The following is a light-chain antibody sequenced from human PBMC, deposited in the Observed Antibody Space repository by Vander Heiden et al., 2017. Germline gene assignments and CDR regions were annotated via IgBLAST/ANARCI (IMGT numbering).Light chain of an antibody. V-gene: IGKV3-20*01. Sequence: EIVLTQSPVTLSLSPGERATLSCRASQTISSIYFAWYQQKPGQTPRLLIYDTSSRATGTPDRCRGSGSGTDFTLTISRLEPEDFAVYYCQQYDTSPTTFGQGTRLKIK. CDR1: QTISSIY. CDR3: QQYDTSPTT. CDR2: DTS. J-gene: IGKJ5*01.